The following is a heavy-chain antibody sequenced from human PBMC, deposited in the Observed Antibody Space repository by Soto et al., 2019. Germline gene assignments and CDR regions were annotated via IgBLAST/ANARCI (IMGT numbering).Heavy chain of an antibody. CDR2: ISGSGGST. V-gene: IGHV3-23*01. J-gene: IGHJ5*02. Sequence: GGSLRLSCAASGFTFSSYAMSWVRQAPGKGLEWVSAISGSGGSTYYADSVKGRFTISRDNSKNTLYLQMNSLRAEDTAVYYCAKDALGIAAAGPSWFDPWGQGTLVTVSS. D-gene: IGHD6-13*01. CDR1: GFTFSSYA. CDR3: AKDALGIAAAGPSWFDP.